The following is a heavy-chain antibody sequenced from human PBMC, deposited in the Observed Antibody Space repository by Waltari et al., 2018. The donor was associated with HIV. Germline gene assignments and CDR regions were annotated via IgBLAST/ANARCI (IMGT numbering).Heavy chain of an antibody. J-gene: IGHJ4*02. CDR1: GESFTDYY. D-gene: IGHD6-19*01. CDR2: INHSGST. V-gene: IGHV4-34*01. CDR3: ARDVWLALKD. Sequence: QVQLQQWGAGLLKPWETLSLTCAVYGESFTDYYWTWIRQAPGKGLEWIGEINHSGSTRYNPSLESRVTISVDTSKNQFSLKLNSVTAADTAVYYCARDVWLALKDWGQGTLVTVSS.